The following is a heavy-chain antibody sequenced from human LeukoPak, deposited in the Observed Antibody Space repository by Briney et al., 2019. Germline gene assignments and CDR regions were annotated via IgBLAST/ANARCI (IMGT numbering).Heavy chain of an antibody. D-gene: IGHD3-10*01. CDR2: IKSKTDGGTT. CDR1: GFTFSNAW. V-gene: IGHV3-15*01. CDR3: TTVRFGENKLDF. Sequence: GGSLRLSCAASGFTFSNAWMSWVRQAPGKGLEWVGRIKSKTDGGTTDYGAPVKGRFTISRDDSKNTQYLQMNSLKTEDTAVYYCTTVRFGENKLDFWGQGTLVTVSS. J-gene: IGHJ4*02.